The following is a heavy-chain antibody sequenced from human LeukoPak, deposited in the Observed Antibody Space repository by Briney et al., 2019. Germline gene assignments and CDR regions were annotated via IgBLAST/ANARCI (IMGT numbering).Heavy chain of an antibody. V-gene: IGHV4-39*07. Sequence: PSETLSLTCTVSGGSISSSIYYWGWIRQPPGKGLEWIGYIYYTGRTYYNPSLKSRVTISVDTSKNQFSLKLSSVTAADTAVYYCARWCYYDDTSGYDTWGQGTLVTVSS. J-gene: IGHJ5*02. CDR2: IYYTGRT. D-gene: IGHD3-22*01. CDR3: ARWCYYDDTSGYDT. CDR1: GGSISSSIYY.